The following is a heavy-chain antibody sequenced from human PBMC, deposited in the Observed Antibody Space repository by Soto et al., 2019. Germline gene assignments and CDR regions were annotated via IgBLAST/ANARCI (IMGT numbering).Heavy chain of an antibody. CDR3: ARRIVVAPAALTNYGMDV. V-gene: IGHV3-21*01. D-gene: IGHD2-2*01. CDR1: GFTFSSYS. J-gene: IGHJ6*02. CDR2: ISSSSNYI. Sequence: GSLRLSCAASGFTFSSYSMNWVRQAPGKGLEWVSSISSSSNYIYYADSVKGRFTISRDNAKNSLYLQMNSLRAEDTAVYYCARRIVVAPAALTNYGMDVWGQGTTVTVSS.